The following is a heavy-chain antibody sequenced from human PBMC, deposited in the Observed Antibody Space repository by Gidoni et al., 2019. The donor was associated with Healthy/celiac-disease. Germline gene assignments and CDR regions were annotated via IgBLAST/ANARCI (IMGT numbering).Heavy chain of an antibody. V-gene: IGHV4-34*01. CDR2: INHSGST. CDR1: GGSFSGYY. Sequence: QVQLQQWGAGLLKPSETLSLTCAVYGGSFSGYYWSWIRQPPGKGLEWIGEINHSGSTNYNPSLKSRVTISVDTSKNQFSLKLSSVTAADTAVYYCARGPSYYGSGSYSIDYWGQGTLVTVSS. D-gene: IGHD3-10*01. J-gene: IGHJ4*02. CDR3: ARGPSYYGSGSYSIDY.